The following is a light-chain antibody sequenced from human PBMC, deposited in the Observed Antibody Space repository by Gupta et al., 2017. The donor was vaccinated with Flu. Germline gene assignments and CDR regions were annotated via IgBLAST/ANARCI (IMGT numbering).Light chain of an antibody. CDR2: GAS. CDR1: QSVSSSY. CDR3: QQYGSSPYT. V-gene: IGKV3-20*01. Sequence: ERATLSCRASQSVSSSYLAWYQQKHGQAPRILIYGASSRATGIPDRFSGSGSGTDFTLAISRLEPEDFAVYYCQQYGSSPYTFGQGTKLEIK. J-gene: IGKJ2*01.